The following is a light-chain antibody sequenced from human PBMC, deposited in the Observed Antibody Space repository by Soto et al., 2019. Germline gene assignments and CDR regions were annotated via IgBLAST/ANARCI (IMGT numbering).Light chain of an antibody. J-gene: IGKJ4*01. V-gene: IGKV1-39*01. Sequence: DIQMTQSPSSLSASVGDRVTITCRASQSISSYLNWYQQKPGKAPKLLIYAASSLQSGVPSRFSGSGSGTDFTLTISSLQPEDFATYYCQQANSFRLTFGGGTKVEIK. CDR3: QQANSFRLT. CDR1: QSISSY. CDR2: AAS.